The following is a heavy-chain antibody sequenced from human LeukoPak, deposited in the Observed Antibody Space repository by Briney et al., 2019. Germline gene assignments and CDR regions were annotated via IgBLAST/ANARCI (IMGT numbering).Heavy chain of an antibody. J-gene: IGHJ4*02. CDR2: VSETGGDV. V-gene: IGHV3-23*01. CDR1: GFTFSNYP. D-gene: IGHD1-26*01. CDR3: AKQDSGTKDY. Sequence: GGSLRLSCAASGFTFSNYPMSWVRQAPGKGLEWVSSVSETGGDVFYADSVKGRFTVSRDNSKKTAYLQMNSLRGEDTAIYYCAKQDSGTKDYWGQGTLVTVSS.